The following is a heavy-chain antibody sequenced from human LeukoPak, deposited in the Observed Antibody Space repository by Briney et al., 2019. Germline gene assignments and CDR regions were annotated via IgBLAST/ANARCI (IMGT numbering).Heavy chain of an antibody. Sequence: SETLSLTCTVSGVSISSSNSYWGWIRQPPGKGLEWIGSIYYSGNTYYNASLKSQVSISIDTSKNQFSLKLTSVTAADTAVYYCARQTGSGLFILPGGQGTLVTVSS. D-gene: IGHD3/OR15-3a*01. V-gene: IGHV4-39*01. CDR2: IYYSGNT. J-gene: IGHJ4*02. CDR3: ARQTGSGLFILP. CDR1: GVSISSSNSY.